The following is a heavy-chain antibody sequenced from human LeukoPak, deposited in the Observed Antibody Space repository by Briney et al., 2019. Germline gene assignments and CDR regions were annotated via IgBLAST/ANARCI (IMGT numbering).Heavy chain of an antibody. CDR2: TYYRSNWYN. CDR1: GDTFSSNSAA. D-gene: IGHD1-26*01. CDR3: AVCCWSCHPHYGMDV. Sequence: SQTLSLTCAISGDTFSSNSAAWNWHRQSRSRGLEWLVRTYYRSNWYNDYAVSVKSRITINPATSKNQFSLQLNSVTPEDTAVYYCAVCCWSCHPHYGMDVCGQGTTVTVSS. V-gene: IGHV6-1*01. J-gene: IGHJ6*02.